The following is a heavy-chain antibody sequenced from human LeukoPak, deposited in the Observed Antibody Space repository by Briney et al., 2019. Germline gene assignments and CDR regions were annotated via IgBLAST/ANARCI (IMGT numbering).Heavy chain of an antibody. CDR1: GFTFSSYA. Sequence: GESLRLSCAASGFTFSSYAMSWVRQAPGKGLEWVSAISGSGGSTYYADSVKGRFTISRDNSKNTLYLQMNSLRAEDTAVYYCAKDAAAGSAMGNFDYWGQGTLVTVSS. CDR3: AKDAAAGSAMGNFDY. D-gene: IGHD6-13*01. J-gene: IGHJ4*02. V-gene: IGHV3-23*01. CDR2: ISGSGGST.